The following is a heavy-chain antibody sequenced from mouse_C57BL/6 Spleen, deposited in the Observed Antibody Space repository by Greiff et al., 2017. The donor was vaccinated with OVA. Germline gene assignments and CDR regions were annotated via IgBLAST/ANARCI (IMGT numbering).Heavy chain of an antibody. CDR3: ARRAGITTVDYAMDY. Sequence: QVQLQQPGAELVKPGASVKLSCKASGYTFTSYWMQWVKQRPGQGLEWIGEIDPSDSYTNYNQKFKGKATLTVDTSSSTTYMQLSSLTSADSAVYYCARRAGITTVDYAMDYWGQGTSVTVSS. D-gene: IGHD1-1*01. CDR1: GYTFTSYW. J-gene: IGHJ4*01. CDR2: IDPSDSYT. V-gene: IGHV1-50*01.